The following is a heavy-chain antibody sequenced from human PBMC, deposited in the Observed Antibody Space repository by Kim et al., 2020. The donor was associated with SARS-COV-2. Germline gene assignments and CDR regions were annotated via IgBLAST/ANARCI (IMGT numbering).Heavy chain of an antibody. J-gene: IGHJ6*02. CDR2: INHSGST. CDR1: GGSFSGYY. V-gene: IGHV4-34*01. CDR3: ARGRIVVVTAVIYYYYYYGMDG. D-gene: IGHD2-21*02. Sequence: SETLSLTCAVYGGSFSGYYWSWIRQPPGKGLEWIGEINHSGSTNYNPSLKSRVTISVDTSKNQFSLKLSSVTAADTAVYYCARGRIVVVTAVIYYYYYYGMDGWGQGTTVTVSS.